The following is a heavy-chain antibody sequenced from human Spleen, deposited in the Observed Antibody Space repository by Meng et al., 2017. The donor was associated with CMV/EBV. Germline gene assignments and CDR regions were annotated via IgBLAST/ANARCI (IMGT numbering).Heavy chain of an antibody. CDR1: GFTFSAYA. Sequence: GALRLSCAASGFTFSAYAFHWVRQAPGKGPEWVALTSFDGTNNFYADSVKGRCTISRDNSKNTVYLQMNGLRTADTAVYYCARVDTAYDLPLDFWGQGTLVTVSS. CDR3: ARVDTAYDLPLDF. J-gene: IGHJ4*02. V-gene: IGHV3-30*04. CDR2: TSFDGTNN. D-gene: IGHD5-12*01.